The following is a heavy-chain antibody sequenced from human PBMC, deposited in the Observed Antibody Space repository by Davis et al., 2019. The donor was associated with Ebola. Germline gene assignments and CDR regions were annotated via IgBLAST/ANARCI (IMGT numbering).Heavy chain of an antibody. CDR1: GYSISSGYY. CDR2: IYHSGST. J-gene: IGHJ4*02. CDR3: ARVASYGDYFDY. V-gene: IGHV4-38-2*02. D-gene: IGHD4-17*01. Sequence: MPSETLSLTCTVSGYSISSGYYWGWIRQPPGKGLEWIGSIYHSGSTYYNPSLKSRVTISVDTSKNQFSLKLSSVTAADTAVYYCARVASYGDYFDYWGLGTLVTVSS.